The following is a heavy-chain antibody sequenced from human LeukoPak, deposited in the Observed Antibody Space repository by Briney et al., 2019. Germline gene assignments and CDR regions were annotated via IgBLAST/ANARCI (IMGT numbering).Heavy chain of an antibody. D-gene: IGHD6-13*01. V-gene: IGHV3-30*18. Sequence: GGSLRLSCAASGFTFSSYGMHWVRQAPGKGLEWVAVISYDGSNKYYADSVKGRFTISRDNSKNTLYLQMNSLRAEDTAVYYCAKELWYSSSWDAHLWGQGTLVTVSS. CDR2: ISYDGSNK. CDR1: GFTFSSYG. J-gene: IGHJ4*02. CDR3: AKELWYSSSWDAHL.